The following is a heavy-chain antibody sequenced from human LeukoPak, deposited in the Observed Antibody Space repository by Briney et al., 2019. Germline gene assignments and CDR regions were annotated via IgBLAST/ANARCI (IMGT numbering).Heavy chain of an antibody. Sequence: GGSLRLSCAASGFTFSSYTMSWVRQAPGKGLEWVSTITTSDGNTYYADSVKGRFTVSRDNSKNTLYLQMNSLRAEDTAVYYFAKDGGLWVSAHWGDSWGRGTLVTVSS. V-gene: IGHV3-23*01. CDR1: GFTFSSYT. CDR2: ITTSDGNT. J-gene: IGHJ4*02. CDR3: AKDGGLWVSAHWGDS. D-gene: IGHD7-27*01.